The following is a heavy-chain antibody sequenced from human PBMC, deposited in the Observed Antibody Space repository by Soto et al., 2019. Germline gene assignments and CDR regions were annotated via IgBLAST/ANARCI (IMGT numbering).Heavy chain of an antibody. CDR2: IRPKSGDT. Sequence: QVQLVQSGAEVEEPGASVKVSCKAYGYNFNDYFMHWMRQAPGQGLEWMGWIRPKSGDTKYSQKFQGRVTMTSDTSISTAYMQLTMVTSDDTAVYFCAAETGADTFDYWAQGTLVTVST. D-gene: IGHD1-1*01. V-gene: IGHV1-2*02. CDR3: AAETGADTFDY. J-gene: IGHJ4*02. CDR1: GYNFNDYF.